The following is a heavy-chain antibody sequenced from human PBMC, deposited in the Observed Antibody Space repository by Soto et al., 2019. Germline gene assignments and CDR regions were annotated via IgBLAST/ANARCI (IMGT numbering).Heavy chain of an antibody. V-gene: IGHV4-39*07. Sequence: PSETLSLTCTVSGGSISSSSYYWGWIRQPPGKGLEWIGSIYYSGSTYYNPSLKSRVTISVDTSKNQFSLKLTSVTAADTAVYYSATLTTSNWFDPWGQGTLVTVSS. J-gene: IGHJ5*02. D-gene: IGHD1-1*01. CDR3: ATLTTSNWFDP. CDR2: IYYSGST. CDR1: GGSISSSSYY.